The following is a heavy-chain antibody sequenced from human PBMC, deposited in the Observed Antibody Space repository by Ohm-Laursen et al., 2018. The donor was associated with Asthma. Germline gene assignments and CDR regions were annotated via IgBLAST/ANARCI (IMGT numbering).Heavy chain of an antibody. J-gene: IGHJ4*02. V-gene: IGHV4-59*12. CDR3: VREDSDWPPGYCDY. Sequence: SETLSLTCTVSGGSISSYYWSWIRQPPGKGLEWIGYIYYSGSTNYNPSLKSRVTISIDTSKNQFSLKLSSVTVADTAVYYCVREDSDWPPGYCDYWGQGTLVTVSS. D-gene: IGHD3-9*01. CDR2: IYYSGST. CDR1: GGSISSYY.